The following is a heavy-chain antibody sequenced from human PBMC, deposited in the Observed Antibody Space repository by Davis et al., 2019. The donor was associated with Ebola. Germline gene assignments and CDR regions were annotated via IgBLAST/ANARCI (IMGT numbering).Heavy chain of an antibody. D-gene: IGHD2-2*01. V-gene: IGHV1-69*04. CDR2: IIPILGIA. CDR1: GGTFSSYA. CDR3: ARGGVVVPAAIVRGMDV. Sequence: SVKVSCKASGGTFSSYAISWVRQAPGQGLEWMGRIIPILGIANYAQKFQGRVTITADKSTSTAYMELSSLRSEDTAVYYCARGGVVVPAAIVRGMDVWGQGTTVTVSS. J-gene: IGHJ6*02.